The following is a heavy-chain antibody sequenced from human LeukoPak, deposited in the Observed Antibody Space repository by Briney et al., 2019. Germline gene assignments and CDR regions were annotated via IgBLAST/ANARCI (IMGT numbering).Heavy chain of an antibody. CDR3: ARGPRFTMIVVVILRPAFDI. CDR2: INHSGST. J-gene: IGHJ3*02. CDR1: GDIMSNAF. D-gene: IGHD3-22*01. V-gene: IGHV4-34*01. Sequence: SETLSLTCSFSGDIMSNAFWAWIRQPAGKGLEWIGEINHSGSTNYNPSLKSRVTISVDTSKNQFSLKLSSVTAADTAVYYCARGPRFTMIVVVILRPAFDIWGQGTMVTVSS.